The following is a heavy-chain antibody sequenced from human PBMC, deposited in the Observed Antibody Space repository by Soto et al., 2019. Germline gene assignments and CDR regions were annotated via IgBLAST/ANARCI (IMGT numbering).Heavy chain of an antibody. Sequence: SVKVSCKASGGTFSSYAISWVRQAPGQGLEWMGGIIPIFGTANYAQKFQGRVTITADESTSTAYMELSSLRSEDTAVYYCALIGGGDYYYGMDVWGQGTTVTVS. D-gene: IGHD2-21*01. CDR1: GGTFSSYA. J-gene: IGHJ6*02. CDR2: IIPIFGTA. CDR3: ALIGGGDYYYGMDV. V-gene: IGHV1-69*13.